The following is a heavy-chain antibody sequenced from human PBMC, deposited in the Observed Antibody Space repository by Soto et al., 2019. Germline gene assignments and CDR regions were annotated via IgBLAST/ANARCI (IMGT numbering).Heavy chain of an antibody. CDR3: ARVGLKYLRWFDP. D-gene: IGHD6-6*01. V-gene: IGHV1-3*01. Sequence: ASVKVSGKASGYSFRSYGIQWVRQAPGQSLEWMGWINVDNGDTKYSQNFQDRVTILRDTSASTVYMELSSLRTEDTAVYYCARVGLKYLRWFDPWGQGSLVTVSS. CDR2: INVDNGDT. J-gene: IGHJ5*02. CDR1: GYSFRSYG.